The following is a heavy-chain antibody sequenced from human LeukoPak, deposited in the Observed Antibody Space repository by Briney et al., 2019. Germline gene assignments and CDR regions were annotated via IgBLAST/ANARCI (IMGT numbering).Heavy chain of an antibody. J-gene: IGHJ4*02. Sequence: SETLSLTCTVSGGSVSSYYWSWIRQPPGKGLEWSGYIYYSGSTNYNPSLKSRVTISVDTSKNQFSLKLSSVTAADTAVYYCAREDYYGSGMGVDYWGQGTLVTVSS. CDR3: AREDYYGSGMGVDY. CDR2: IYYSGST. D-gene: IGHD3-10*01. CDR1: GGSVSSYY. V-gene: IGHV4-59*02.